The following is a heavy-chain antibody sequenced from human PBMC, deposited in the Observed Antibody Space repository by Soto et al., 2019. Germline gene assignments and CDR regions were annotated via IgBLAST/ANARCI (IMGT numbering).Heavy chain of an antibody. CDR1: GGSISSADYY. V-gene: IGHV4-30-4*01. Sequence: PSETLSLTCTVSGGSISSADYYWSWIRQPPGKGLEWIGYIHDSGSTYYNPSLKSRVTISLSMSKNQFSLNLSSVKAADTAMYYCARADRSGFYYTDWGQGTLVTVSS. D-gene: IGHD3-22*01. J-gene: IGHJ4*02. CDR2: IHDSGST. CDR3: ARADRSGFYYTD.